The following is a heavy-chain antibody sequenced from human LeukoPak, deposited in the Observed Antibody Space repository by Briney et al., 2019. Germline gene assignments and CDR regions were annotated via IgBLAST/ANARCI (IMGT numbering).Heavy chain of an antibody. Sequence: PGGSLRLSCAASGFTFDDYAMHWVRQAPGKGLEWVSGISWNSGSIGYADSVKGRFTISRDNAKNSLYLQMNSLRAEDTALYYCAKDMVEQQLVRDYYGMDVWGQGTTVTVSS. D-gene: IGHD6-13*01. CDR2: ISWNSGSI. J-gene: IGHJ6*02. CDR3: AKDMVEQQLVRDYYGMDV. CDR1: GFTFDDYA. V-gene: IGHV3-9*01.